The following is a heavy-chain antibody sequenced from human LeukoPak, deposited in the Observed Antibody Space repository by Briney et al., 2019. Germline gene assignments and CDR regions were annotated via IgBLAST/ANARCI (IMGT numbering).Heavy chain of an antibody. Sequence: GGSLRLSCEASGFAFSFFAMSWLRQAPGKGLEWVSTINANSGTRSYAASVRGRFTISRDNSKNTLYLQLNTLRADDTAVYYCAKPISGGLAVTADWFAPWGQGTLVTVSS. J-gene: IGHJ5*01. CDR3: AKPISGGLAVTADWFAP. CDR1: GFAFSFFA. CDR2: INANSGTR. D-gene: IGHD6-19*01. V-gene: IGHV3-23*01.